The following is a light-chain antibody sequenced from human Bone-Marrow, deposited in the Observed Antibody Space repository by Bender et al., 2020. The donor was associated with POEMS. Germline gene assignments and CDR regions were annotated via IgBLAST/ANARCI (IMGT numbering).Light chain of an antibody. CDR3: QAWDISHVV. V-gene: IGLV3-1*01. J-gene: IGLJ2*01. CDR2: RNI. CDR1: NLGDKY. Sequence: SYELTQPPSVSVSPGQTASVTCSGDNLGDKYVSWYQQKPGQSPMLVIYRNIERPSGIPERFSGSHSGNTATLTISGTQAMDEADYYCQAWDISHVVFGGGTKLTVL.